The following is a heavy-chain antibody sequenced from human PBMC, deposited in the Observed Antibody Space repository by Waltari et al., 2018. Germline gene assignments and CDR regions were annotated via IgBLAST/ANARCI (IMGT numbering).Heavy chain of an antibody. V-gene: IGHV3-23*03. J-gene: IGHJ4*02. CDR2: IYSGGST. D-gene: IGHD3-10*01. CDR1: GFTFSSYA. Sequence: EVQLLESGGGLVQPGGSLRLSCAASGFTFSSYAMSWVRQAPGKGLEWVSVIYSGGSTYYADSVKGRFTISRDNSKNTLYLQMYSLRAEDTAVYYCATSSGLVWFGRGFEYWGQGTLVTVSS. CDR3: ATSSGLVWFGRGFEY.